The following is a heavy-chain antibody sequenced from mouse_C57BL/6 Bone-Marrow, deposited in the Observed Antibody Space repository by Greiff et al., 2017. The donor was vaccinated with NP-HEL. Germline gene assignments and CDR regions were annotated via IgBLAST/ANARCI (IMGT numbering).Heavy chain of an antibody. CDR3: ARPAFYAMDY. V-gene: IGHV5-6*01. CDR1: GFTFSSYG. Sequence: EVQVVESGGDLVKPGGSLKLSCAASGFTFSSYGMSWVRQTPDKRLEWVATISSGGSYTYYPDSVKGRFTISRDNAKNTLYLQMSSLKSEDTAMYYCARPAFYAMDYWGQGTSVTVSS. J-gene: IGHJ4*01. CDR2: ISSGGSYT.